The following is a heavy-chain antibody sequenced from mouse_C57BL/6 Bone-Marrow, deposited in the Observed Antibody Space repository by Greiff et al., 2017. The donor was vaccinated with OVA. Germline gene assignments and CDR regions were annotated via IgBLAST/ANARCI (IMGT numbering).Heavy chain of an antibody. Sequence: QVQLQQPGAELVKPGASVKLSCKASGYTFTSYWMQWVKQRPGQGLEWIGEIDPSYSYTNYNQKFKGKATVTVDTSSSTAYMQLSSLTSEDSAVSYCARWDYYGSDYWGQGTTLTVSS. CDR2: IDPSYSYT. V-gene: IGHV1-50*01. J-gene: IGHJ2*01. CDR1: GYTFTSYW. CDR3: ARWDYYGSDY. D-gene: IGHD1-1*01.